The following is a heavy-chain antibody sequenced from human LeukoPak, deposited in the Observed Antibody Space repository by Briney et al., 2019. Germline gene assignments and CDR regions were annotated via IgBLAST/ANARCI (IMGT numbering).Heavy chain of an antibody. CDR3: ARGEKPYDY. Sequence: ASVKVSCKTSGYTFTYYVISWVRQAPGQGLEWMGWINAYNGNKNDAQKFQGRVPMTQDTSTSTAYMELRRLRSDDTAVYYCARGEKPYDYWGQGTLVSVSS. J-gene: IGHJ4*02. V-gene: IGHV1-18*01. CDR1: GYTFTYYV. D-gene: IGHD1-26*01. CDR2: INAYNGNK.